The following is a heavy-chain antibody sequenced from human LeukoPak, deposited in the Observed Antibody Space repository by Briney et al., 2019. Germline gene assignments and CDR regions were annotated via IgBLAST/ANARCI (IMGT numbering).Heavy chain of an antibody. CDR3: AKDRVGIFDY. CDR1: GFTFSSYG. CDR2: ISYDGSNK. J-gene: IGHJ4*02. V-gene: IGHV3-30*18. D-gene: IGHD2-2*01. Sequence: GGSLRLSCAASGFTFSSYGMHWVRQAPGKGLEWVAVISYDGSNKYYADSVKGRFTISRDNSKNTLYLQMNSLRAEDTAVYYCAKDRVGIFDYWGQGTLVTVSS.